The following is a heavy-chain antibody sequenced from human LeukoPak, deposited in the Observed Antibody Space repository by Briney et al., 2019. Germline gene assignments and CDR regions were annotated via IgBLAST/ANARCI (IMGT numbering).Heavy chain of an antibody. Sequence: GGSLRLSCAASGFTFSSYWVHWVRQAPGKGLVWVSRINSDGSSTIYADSVKGRLTTSRDNAKNTLYLQINSLRAEDTAVYYCAATFYDSSAYDAFDIWGQGTMVTVSS. V-gene: IGHV3-74*01. D-gene: IGHD3-22*01. CDR2: INSDGSST. CDR1: GFTFSSYW. J-gene: IGHJ3*02. CDR3: AATFYDSSAYDAFDI.